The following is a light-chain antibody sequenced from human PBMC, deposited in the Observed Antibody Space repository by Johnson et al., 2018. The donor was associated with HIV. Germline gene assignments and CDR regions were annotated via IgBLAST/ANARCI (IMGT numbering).Light chain of an antibody. CDR1: SSNIGNNY. J-gene: IGLJ1*01. V-gene: IGLV1-51*02. CDR3: GTWDSSLSAGYV. Sequence: QPVLTQPPSVSAAPGQKVTISCSGSSSNIGNNYVSWYQQFPGTAPKLLIYENNKRPSGIPDRFSGSKSGTSATLGITGLQTGDEADYYCGTWDSSLSAGYVFGTGTKVTVL. CDR2: ENN.